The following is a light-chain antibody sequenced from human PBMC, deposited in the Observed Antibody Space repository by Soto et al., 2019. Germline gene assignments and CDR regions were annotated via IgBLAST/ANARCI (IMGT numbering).Light chain of an antibody. Sequence: QSVLTQPPSASGSPGQSVAFPCTVTYNHIGAYNYVSWYQQRPGEAPKLIMYELSKRPSGVRACICASKYGSTASLIVSGLQPDDEANYSCSSFKGTNSFVFGTGTKLTVL. CDR3: SSFKGTNSFV. CDR2: ELS. CDR1: YNHIGAYNY. V-gene: IGLV2-8*01. J-gene: IGLJ1*01.